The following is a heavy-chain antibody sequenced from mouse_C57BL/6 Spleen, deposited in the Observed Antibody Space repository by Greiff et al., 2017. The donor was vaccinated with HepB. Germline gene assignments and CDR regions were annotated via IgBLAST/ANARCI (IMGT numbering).Heavy chain of an antibody. CDR2: ISDGGSYT. V-gene: IGHV5-4*01. Sequence: EVKLMESGGGLVKPGGSLKLSCAASGFTFSSYAMSWVRQTPEKRLEWVATISDGGSYTYYPDNVKGRFTISRDNAKNNLYLQMSHLKSEDTAMYYCARETHFDYWGQGTTLTVSS. J-gene: IGHJ2*01. CDR3: ARETHFDY. CDR1: GFTFSSYA.